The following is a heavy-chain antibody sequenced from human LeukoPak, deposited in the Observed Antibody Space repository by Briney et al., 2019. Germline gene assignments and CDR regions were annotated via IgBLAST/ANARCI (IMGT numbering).Heavy chain of an antibody. D-gene: IGHD5-18*01. CDR2: ISYSGST. V-gene: IGHV4-59*01. CDR3: ARDVTLDS. CDR1: GGSISIYY. J-gene: IGHJ4*02. Sequence: SETLSLTCTVSGGSISIYYWSWIRQPPGKGLEWIGYISYSGSTNYNPSLKSRVTISVDTSKNQFSLKLSSVTAADTAVYYCARDVTLDSWGQGTLVTVSS.